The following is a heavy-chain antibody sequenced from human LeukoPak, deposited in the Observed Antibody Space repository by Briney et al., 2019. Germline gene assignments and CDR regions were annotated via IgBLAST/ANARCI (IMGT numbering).Heavy chain of an antibody. Sequence: GGSLSLSCAASGFIFSNSWMSWVRQAPGKGREWVAKINKDGSETYYVDSVKGRFTISRDNAQNSQYLQMNSLRAEDTAVYYCASYSGTYSFFSWGQGTLVTVSS. D-gene: IGHD1-26*01. J-gene: IGHJ5*02. CDR1: GFIFSNSW. CDR2: INKDGSET. CDR3: ASYSGTYSFFS. V-gene: IGHV3-7*01.